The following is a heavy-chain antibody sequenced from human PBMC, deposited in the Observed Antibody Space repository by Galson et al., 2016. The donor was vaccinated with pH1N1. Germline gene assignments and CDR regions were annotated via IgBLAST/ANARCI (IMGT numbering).Heavy chain of an antibody. V-gene: IGHV4-39*02. CDR2: IYNSETT. CDR3: ARLVRGSYPDPLYYFDF. Sequence: SETLSLTCTVSGASISSGYNYWNWIRQHPGKGLEWIGYIYNSETTYYNPSLKSRVTISVDTSKNHFSLKLNYVTAADTAVYFCARLVRGSYPDPLYYFDFWGQGTLVTVSS. CDR1: GASISSGYNY. D-gene: IGHD1-26*01. J-gene: IGHJ4*02.